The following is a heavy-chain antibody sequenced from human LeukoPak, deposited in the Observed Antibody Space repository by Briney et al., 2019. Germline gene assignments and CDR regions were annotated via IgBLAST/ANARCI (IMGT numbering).Heavy chain of an antibody. J-gene: IGHJ5*02. D-gene: IGHD3-16*01. CDR3: ARMLLNWFDP. V-gene: IGHV3-11*04. Sequence: PGGSLRLSCAASGFTFSDYYMSWIRQAPGKGLEWVSYIISSGSTIYYADSVRGRFTISRDNAKNSLYLQTNSLRAEDTAVYYCARMLLNWFDPWGQGTLVTVSS. CDR2: IISSGSTI. CDR1: GFTFSDYY.